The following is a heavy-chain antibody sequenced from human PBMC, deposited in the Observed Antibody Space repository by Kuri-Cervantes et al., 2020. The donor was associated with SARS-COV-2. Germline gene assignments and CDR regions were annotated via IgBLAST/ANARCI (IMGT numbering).Heavy chain of an antibody. D-gene: IGHD2-2*03. J-gene: IGHJ4*02. CDR3: AKDMDIVIVPTVAFDY. V-gene: IGHV3-23*01. CDR2: ISGSGANT. CDR1: GFTFTKYA. Sequence: GGSLRLSCAASGFTFTKYAMSWVRQTPGKGLEWVSSISGSGANTYYADSVRGRFTIPRDNSRNTVYLDANSLRADDTAVYFCAKDMDIVIVPTVAFDYWGQGTLVTVSS.